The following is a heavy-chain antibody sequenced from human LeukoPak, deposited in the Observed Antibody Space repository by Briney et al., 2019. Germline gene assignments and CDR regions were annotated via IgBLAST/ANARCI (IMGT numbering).Heavy chain of an antibody. J-gene: IGHJ5*02. D-gene: IGHD2-2*01. CDR1: GYTLTELS. CDR2: FDPEDGET. V-gene: IGHV1-24*01. CDR3: ATDRRYCSSTSCSGWFDP. Sequence: ASVKVSCKVSGYTLTELSMHWVRQAPGKGLEWMGGFDPEDGETIYAQKFQGRVTMTEDTSTDTAYMELSSLRSEDMAVYYCATDRRYCSSTSCSGWFDPWGQGTLVTASS.